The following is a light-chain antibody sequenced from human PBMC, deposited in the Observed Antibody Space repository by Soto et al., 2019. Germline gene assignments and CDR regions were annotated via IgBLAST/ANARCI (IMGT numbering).Light chain of an antibody. V-gene: IGKV3-11*01. J-gene: IGKJ5*01. CDR1: QSVSSY. Sequence: EIVLTQSPATLSLSPGERATLSCRASQSVSSYLAWYQQKPGQAPRLLIYDASNRAPGIPARFSGSGSGTDFTLTISRLEPEDFALYYCQQYGGSPITFGLGTRLEIK. CDR3: QQYGGSPIT. CDR2: DAS.